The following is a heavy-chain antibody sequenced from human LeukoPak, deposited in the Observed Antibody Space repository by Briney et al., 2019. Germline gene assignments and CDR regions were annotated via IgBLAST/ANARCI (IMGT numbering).Heavy chain of an antibody. J-gene: IGHJ4*02. CDR2: IKEDGSEK. CDR1: GFTFSSYW. Sequence: GGSLRLSCAAAGFTFSSYWMTWVRQVPGKGLEWVANIKEDGSEKYYGASVKGRFTVSRDNAKNSLYLQMNSLRAEDTAVYWCGTGRDLDYWGQGTLVTVSS. D-gene: IGHD2-21*01. V-gene: IGHV3-7*01. CDR3: GTGRDLDY.